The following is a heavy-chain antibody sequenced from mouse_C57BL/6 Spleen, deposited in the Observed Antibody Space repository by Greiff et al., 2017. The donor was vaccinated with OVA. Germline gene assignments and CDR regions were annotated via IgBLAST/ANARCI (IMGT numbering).Heavy chain of an antibody. CDR3: ARDGDYDPFAY. J-gene: IGHJ3*01. D-gene: IGHD2-4*01. Sequence: VQLVESGAELVRPGASVKLSCKASGYTFTDYYINWVKQRPGQGLEWIARIYPGSGNTYYNEKFKGKATLTAEKSSSTAYMQLSSLTSEDSAVYFCARDGDYDPFAYWGQGTLVTVSA. CDR1: GYTFTDYY. V-gene: IGHV1-76*01. CDR2: IYPGSGNT.